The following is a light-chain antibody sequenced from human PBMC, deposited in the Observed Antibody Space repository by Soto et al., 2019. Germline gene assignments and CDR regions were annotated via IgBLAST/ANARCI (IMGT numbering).Light chain of an antibody. J-gene: IGKJ1*01. CDR1: QNIDHL. CDR3: QRYNSNSRT. Sequence: DIQMTQSPSTLAASVGDRVTIACRASQNIDHLLAWYQLKPGKAPKFLIYDASILESGVPSRFSGSGSGTEFTLTISSLQPDDFATYYCQRYNSNSRTFGQVTRVEL. CDR2: DAS. V-gene: IGKV1-5*01.